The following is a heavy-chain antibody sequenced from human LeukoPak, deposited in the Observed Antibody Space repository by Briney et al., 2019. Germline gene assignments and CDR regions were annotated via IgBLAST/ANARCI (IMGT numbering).Heavy chain of an antibody. V-gene: IGHV1-18*01. CDR3: ARVNGRRGYSYGNDY. CDR1: GYTFTSYG. J-gene: IGHJ4*02. D-gene: IGHD5-18*01. CDR2: ISAYNGNT. Sequence: GASVKVSCKASGYTFTSYGISWVRQAPGQGLEWMGWISAYNGNTNYAQKLQGRVTMTTDTSTSTAYMELRSLRSDDTAVYSCARVNGRRGYSYGNDYWGQGTLVTVSS.